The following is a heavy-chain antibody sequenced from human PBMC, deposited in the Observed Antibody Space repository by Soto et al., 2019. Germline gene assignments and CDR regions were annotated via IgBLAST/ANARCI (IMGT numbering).Heavy chain of an antibody. CDR2: SHYTGST. CDR3: ATLSGSPAVDGVDV. Sequence: QVQLQESGPGLVKPSETLSLTCTVSGGSISNYYWSWVRQPPGKGLEWIGYSHYTGSTNYNPSLKSRVTLSVDTSKRQFSLKLSSVTAADTAVYYCATLSGSPAVDGVDVWCQGTAVIVSS. V-gene: IGHV4-59*01. J-gene: IGHJ6*02. D-gene: IGHD2-15*01. CDR1: GGSISNYY.